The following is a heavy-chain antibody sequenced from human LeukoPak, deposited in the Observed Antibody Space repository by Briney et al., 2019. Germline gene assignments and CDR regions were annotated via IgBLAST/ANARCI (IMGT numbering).Heavy chain of an antibody. J-gene: IGHJ3*02. CDR1: GYTLTELS. CDR3: ATSGTYGGLYDYVWGSSSDAFDI. CDR2: FDPEDGET. D-gene: IGHD3-16*01. Sequence: GASVKVSCKVSGYTLTELSMHWVRQASGKGLEWMGGFDPEDGETIYAQKFQGRVTMTEDTSTDTAYMELSSLRSEDTAVYYCATSGTYGGLYDYVWGSSSDAFDIWGQGTMVTVSS. V-gene: IGHV1-24*01.